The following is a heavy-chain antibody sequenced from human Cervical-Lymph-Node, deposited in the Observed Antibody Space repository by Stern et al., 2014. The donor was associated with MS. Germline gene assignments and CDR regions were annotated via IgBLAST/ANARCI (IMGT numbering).Heavy chain of an antibody. CDR2: IHWNGGST. CDR3: ARAFCTGGVCYSFPFYGMDV. V-gene: IGHV3-20*01. J-gene: IGHJ6*02. CDR1: GFTFEDYG. D-gene: IGHD2-8*02. Sequence: VQLVESGGGVVRPGRSLRLSCAASGFTFEDYGMSWVRQAPGKGLEWVAAIHWNGGSTGYAGSVQGRFTISRDNAKNSLYLQMNSLRAEDTALYHCARAFCTGGVCYSFPFYGMDVWGQGTTVTVSS.